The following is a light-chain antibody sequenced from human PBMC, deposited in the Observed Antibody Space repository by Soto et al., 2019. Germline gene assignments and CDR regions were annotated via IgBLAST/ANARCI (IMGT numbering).Light chain of an antibody. CDR2: SAS. Sequence: DIQMTQSPSSVSASVGDRVTITCRASQGFSTWLAWYRRKPGRAPELLIYSASSLHSGVPSRFSGSGSGTDFTLTISSLQPEDFATYYCQQANSFPITFGQGTRLEIK. V-gene: IGKV1-12*01. CDR3: QQANSFPIT. J-gene: IGKJ5*01. CDR1: QGFSTW.